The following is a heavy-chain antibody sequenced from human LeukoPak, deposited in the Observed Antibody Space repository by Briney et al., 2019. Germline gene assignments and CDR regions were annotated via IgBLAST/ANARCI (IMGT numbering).Heavy chain of an antibody. V-gene: IGHV3-21*01. CDR2: ISSSSSYI. CDR3: ASFVDTAMVFDY. Sequence: GGSLRLSCAASGFTFSSYSMNWVRQAPGKGLEWVSSISSSSSYIYYADSVKGRFTISRDNAKNSLYLQMNSLRAEDTAVYYCASFVDTAMVFDYWGQGTLVTVSS. CDR1: GFTFSSYS. J-gene: IGHJ4*02. D-gene: IGHD5-18*01.